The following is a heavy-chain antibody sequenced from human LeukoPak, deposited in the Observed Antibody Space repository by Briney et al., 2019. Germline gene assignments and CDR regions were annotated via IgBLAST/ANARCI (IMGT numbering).Heavy chain of an antibody. CDR3: AKYVSAKGPPYALDV. J-gene: IGHJ6*02. CDR1: DFTFSSYA. Sequence: PGWSLSLSCAASDFTFSSYAMQWVRQAPGQGLESVSGSSASGGSTWYADSVKGRFTISRDNSENTLYLQMNSLRAEDTAVYYCAKYVSAKGPPYALDVWGQGTTVTVSS. D-gene: IGHD2/OR15-2a*01. V-gene: IGHV3-23*01. CDR2: SSASGGST.